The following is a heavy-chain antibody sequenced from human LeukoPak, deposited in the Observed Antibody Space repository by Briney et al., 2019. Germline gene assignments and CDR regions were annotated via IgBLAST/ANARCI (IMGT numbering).Heavy chain of an antibody. CDR2: IRADGTTK. J-gene: IGHJ4*02. CDR3: SRRFRG. CDR1: GLSVRDSE. V-gene: IGHV3-48*03. Sequence: GGSLRLSCVGSGLSVRDSEMNWVRQAPGKGLEWVAHIRADGTTKWYADSVRGRFNIARDNARNSLFLQMNSLRADDSATYYCSRRFRGWGQGILVTVSS. D-gene: IGHD5-24*01.